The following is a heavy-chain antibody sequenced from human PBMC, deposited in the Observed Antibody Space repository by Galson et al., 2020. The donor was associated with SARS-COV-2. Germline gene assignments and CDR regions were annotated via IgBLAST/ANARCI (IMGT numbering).Heavy chain of an antibody. CDR2: IKSKTDGGTT. V-gene: IGHV3-15*01. D-gene: IGHD2-2*01. J-gene: IGHJ6*02. CDR3: TTDGLVCSSTSCYPSRRYYYYGMDV. Sequence: GGSLRLSCSASGFTFSNAWMSWVRQAPGKGLEWVGRIKSKTDGGTTDYAAPVKGRFTISRDDSKNTLYLQMNSLKTEDTAVHYCTTDGLVCSSTSCYPSRRYYYYGMDVWGQGTTVAVSS. CDR1: GFTFSNAW.